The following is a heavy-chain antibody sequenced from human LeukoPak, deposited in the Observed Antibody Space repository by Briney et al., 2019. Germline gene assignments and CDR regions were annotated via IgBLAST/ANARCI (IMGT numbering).Heavy chain of an antibody. CDR3: AKSDTKPGYFDY. J-gene: IGHJ4*02. CDR1: GFTFSSYA. Sequence: PGGSLRLSCAASGFTFSSYAMSWVRQAPGKGLEWVSAISGSGGSAYYADSVKGRFTISRDNSKSTLYLQMNSLRAEDTAVYYCAKSDTKPGYFDYWGQGTLVTVSS. CDR2: ISGSGGSA. V-gene: IGHV3-23*01.